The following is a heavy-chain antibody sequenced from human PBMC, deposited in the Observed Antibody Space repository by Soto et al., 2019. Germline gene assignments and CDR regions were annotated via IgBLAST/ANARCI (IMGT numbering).Heavy chain of an antibody. D-gene: IGHD2-2*01. Sequence: QVQLVQSGAEVKKPGSSVKVSCKASGGTFSSYAISWVRQAPGQGLEWMGGIIPIFGTANYAQKFQGRVTSTAEESTSTAYMELSSLRSEDTAVYYCVRNVPAAGSYYAMDVWCQANKVTVSS. J-gene: IGHJ6*02. CDR2: IIPIFGTA. CDR1: GGTFSSYA. V-gene: IGHV1-69*12. CDR3: VRNVPAAGSYYAMDV.